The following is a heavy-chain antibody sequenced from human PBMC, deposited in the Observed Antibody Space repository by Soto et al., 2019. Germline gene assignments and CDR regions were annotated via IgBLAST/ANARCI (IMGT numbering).Heavy chain of an antibody. CDR3: AKDRRAGGNYGFYSDF. J-gene: IGHJ4*02. V-gene: IGHV3-23*01. D-gene: IGHD1-7*01. CDR1: GFTFSSYG. Sequence: GGSLRLSCAASGFTFSSYGMTWVRQAPGKGLEWVSFSSATGAGTYYADSVKGRFTISRDNSKNTRYLQMTSLRADDTAVYYCAKDRRAGGNYGFYSDFWGQGALVTVSS. CDR2: SSATGAGT.